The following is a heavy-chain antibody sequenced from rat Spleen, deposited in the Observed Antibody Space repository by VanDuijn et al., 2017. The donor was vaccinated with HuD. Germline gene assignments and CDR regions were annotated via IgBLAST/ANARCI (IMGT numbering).Heavy chain of an antibody. CDR1: GFTFSDYY. Sequence: EVQLVESGGGLVQPGRSLNLSCAASGFTFSDYYMAWVRQAPKQGLEWVASISFEGSGTYYGDSVKGRFTISRDNAKSTLYLQMNSLRSEDTATYYCARRDDGSFYYGVMDAWGQGASVTVSS. D-gene: IGHD1-12*02. V-gene: IGHV5-22*01. J-gene: IGHJ4*01. CDR3: ARRDDGSFYYGVMDA. CDR2: ISFEGSGT.